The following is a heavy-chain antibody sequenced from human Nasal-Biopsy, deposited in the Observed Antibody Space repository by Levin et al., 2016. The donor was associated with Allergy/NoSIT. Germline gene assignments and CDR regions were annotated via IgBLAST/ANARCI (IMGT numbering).Heavy chain of an antibody. CDR3: ARDYYDSSTFSTAPLS. Sequence: ASVKVSCKASGYTFTNYYMHWLRQAPGQGLEWMGTINPSGGDTSYAQKFQGRLTMTRDTSTSTVNMELSSLRSEDTAVYYCARDYYDSSTFSTAPLSWGQGTLVTVSS. V-gene: IGHV1-46*01. CDR2: INPSGGDT. J-gene: IGHJ4*02. D-gene: IGHD3-22*01. CDR1: GYTFTNYY.